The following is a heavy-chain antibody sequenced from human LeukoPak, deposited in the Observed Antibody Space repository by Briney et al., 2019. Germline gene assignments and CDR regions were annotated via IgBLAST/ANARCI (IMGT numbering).Heavy chain of an antibody. CDR2: ISSDESST. CDR3: VRGGGVITAIDY. J-gene: IGHJ4*02. D-gene: IGHD2-15*01. CDR1: GFTFSSHW. V-gene: IGHV3-74*01. Sequence: GGSLRLSCAASGFTFSSHWMHWVRQAPGKGLVWVSRISSDESSTSYADSVKGRFTISRDNAKNTLYLQMNRLRAQATVAYYCVRGGGVITAIDYWGQGTLVTVSS.